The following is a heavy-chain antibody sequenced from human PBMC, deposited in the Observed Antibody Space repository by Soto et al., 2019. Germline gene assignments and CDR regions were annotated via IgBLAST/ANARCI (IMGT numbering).Heavy chain of an antibody. CDR3: ARQTKSATYYYDSSGSDY. CDR1: GYSFTSYW. D-gene: IGHD3-22*01. Sequence: PGESLKISCKGSGYSFTSYWIGWVRQMPGKGLEWMGIIYPGDSDIRYSPSFQGQVTISADKSISTAYLQWSSLKASDTAMYYCARQTKSATYYYDSSGSDYWGQGTLVTVSS. V-gene: IGHV5-51*01. CDR2: IYPGDSDI. J-gene: IGHJ4*02.